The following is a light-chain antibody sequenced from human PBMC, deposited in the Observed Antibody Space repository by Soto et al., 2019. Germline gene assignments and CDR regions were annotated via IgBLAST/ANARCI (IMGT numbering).Light chain of an antibody. J-gene: IGLJ3*02. V-gene: IGLV2-14*01. Sequence: QSALTQPASVSGSPGQSISISCTGSSSDVGVHNFVSWYQHHPGKAPKVLIYGVTNRPSGVSNRFSGSKSGNTASLTISGLQAGDGADYYFCSYTPPYTWVFGGGTKLTVL. CDR2: GVT. CDR1: SSDVGVHNF. CDR3: CSYTPPYTWV.